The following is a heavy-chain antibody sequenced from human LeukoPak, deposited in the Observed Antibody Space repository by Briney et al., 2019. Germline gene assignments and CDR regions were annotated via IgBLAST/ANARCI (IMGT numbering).Heavy chain of an antibody. V-gene: IGHV1-18*01. D-gene: IGHD3-22*01. CDR1: GYTFTSYG. Sequence: ASVKVSCKASGYTFTSYGISWVRQAPGQGLEWMGWISAYNGNTNYAQKLQGRVTMTTDTSTSTAYMELRSLRSDDTAVYYCARAYYYDSSGYLGAFDIWGQGTMVTVSS. J-gene: IGHJ3*02. CDR3: ARAYYYDSSGYLGAFDI. CDR2: ISAYNGNT.